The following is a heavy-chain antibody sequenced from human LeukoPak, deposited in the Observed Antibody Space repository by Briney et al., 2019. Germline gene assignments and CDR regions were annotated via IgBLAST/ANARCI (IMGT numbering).Heavy chain of an antibody. Sequence: SETLSPTSAVYDWSFSGYFWSWIRQPPGRGLEWMGVINHSGSTNYNPSLKSRITRSLDTSKNQFSLKLSSVTAADTAVYYCAGLKPITMVRRGLRNWFDPWGQGTLVTVSS. CDR1: DWSFSGYF. D-gene: IGHD3-10*01. J-gene: IGHJ5*02. CDR3: AGLKPITMVRRGLRNWFDP. CDR2: INHSGST. V-gene: IGHV4-34*01.